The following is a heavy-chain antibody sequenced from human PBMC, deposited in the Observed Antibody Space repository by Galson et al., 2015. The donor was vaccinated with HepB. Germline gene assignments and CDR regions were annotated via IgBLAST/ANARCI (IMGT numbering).Heavy chain of an antibody. J-gene: IGHJ6*02. D-gene: IGHD7-27*01. Sequence: SLRLSCAVSDFIFSSYSMNWVRQAPGKGLEWVARISSSPSYIYYADSVKGRFTISNDNAKNSVSLQMSSLRDEDTAVYYCAIAVNRGHYYFYYGMDVWGQGTTVTVS. CDR1: DFIFSSYS. CDR2: ISSSPSYI. V-gene: IGHV3-21*01. CDR3: AIAVNRGHYYFYYGMDV.